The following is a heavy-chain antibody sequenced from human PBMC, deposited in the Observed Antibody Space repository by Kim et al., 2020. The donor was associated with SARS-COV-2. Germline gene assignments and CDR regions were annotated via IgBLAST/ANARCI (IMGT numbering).Heavy chain of an antibody. D-gene: IGHD6-13*01. CDR1: GGSFSGYY. V-gene: IGHV4-34*01. CDR3: ARSGIAAAGPYYYYYYGMDV. Sequence: SETLSLTCAVYGGSFSGYYWSWIRQPPGKGLEWIGEINHSGSTNYNPSLKSRVTISVDTSKNQFSLKLSSVTAADTAVYYCARSGIAAAGPYYYYYYGMDVWGQGTTVTVSS. CDR2: INHSGST. J-gene: IGHJ6*02.